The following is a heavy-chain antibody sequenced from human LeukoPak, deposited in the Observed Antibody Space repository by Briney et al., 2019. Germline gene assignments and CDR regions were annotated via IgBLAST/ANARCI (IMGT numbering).Heavy chain of an antibody. V-gene: IGHV3-30*02. D-gene: IGHD3-10*01. CDR2: IWYGGSNK. J-gene: IGHJ4*02. Sequence: GGSLRLSCAASGFTFSSYGMHWVRQAPGKGLEWAAVIWYGGSNKYYADSVKGRFTISRDNSKNTLYLQMNSLRAEDTAVYYCAKDQYDYYGSGSLIDYWGQGTLVTVSS. CDR3: AKDQYDYYGSGSLIDY. CDR1: GFTFSSYG.